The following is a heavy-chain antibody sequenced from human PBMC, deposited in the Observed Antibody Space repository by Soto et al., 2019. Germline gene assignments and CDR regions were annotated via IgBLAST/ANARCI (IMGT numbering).Heavy chain of an antibody. V-gene: IGHV3-15*01. D-gene: IGHD3-22*01. CDR1: GFTFSSTW. CDR3: ATEYYFDTSGFFPQFDD. CDR2: VKSKLSGETT. J-gene: IGHJ4*02. Sequence: PGGSLRLSCAASGFTFSSTWMSWVRQAPGKGLEWVGRVKSKLSGETTDYAAPVKGRITISRDDSKDTLYLQMNSLKAEDTAVYYCATEYYFDTSGFFPQFDDWGQGTQVTVSS.